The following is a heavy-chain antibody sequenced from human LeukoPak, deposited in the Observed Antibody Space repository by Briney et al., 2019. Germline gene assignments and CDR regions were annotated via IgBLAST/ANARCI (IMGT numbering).Heavy chain of an antibody. CDR2: IKSKTDGGTT. D-gene: IGHD4-17*01. CDR3: TSPKRYGDYGNDY. J-gene: IGHJ4*02. V-gene: IGHV3-15*01. Sequence: GGSLRLSCAASGFTFSNAWMSWARQAPGKGLEWVGRIKSKTDGGTTDYAAPVKGRFTISRDDSKNTLYLQMNSLKTEDTAVYYCTSPKRYGDYGNDYWGQGTLVTVSS. CDR1: GFTFSNAW.